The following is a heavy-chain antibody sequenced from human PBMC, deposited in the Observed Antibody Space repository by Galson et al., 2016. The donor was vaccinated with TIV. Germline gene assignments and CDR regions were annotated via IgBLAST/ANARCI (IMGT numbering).Heavy chain of an antibody. J-gene: IGHJ6*03. Sequence: LSLTCGVYGGSVSGYYWGWFRQPPGKGLEWIGEINHFRSSNYNPSLKSRLTISIDTPKKQFSLRLRSVTAADTAVYYCARVKWGRSLGSYYYHLDVWGKGTMVIVSS. V-gene: IGHV4-34*01. CDR2: INHFRSS. CDR3: ARVKWGRSLGSYYYHLDV. D-gene: IGHD3-16*02. CDR1: GGSVSGYY.